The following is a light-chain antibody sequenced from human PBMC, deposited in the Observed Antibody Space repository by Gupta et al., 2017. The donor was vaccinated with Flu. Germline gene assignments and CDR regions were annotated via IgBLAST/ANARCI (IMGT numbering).Light chain of an antibody. CDR3: HQDNNWPDT. Sequence: EIVMTQSPGTLSVSPGERATLSCRASQSITSNLAWYQQKPGQAPRLLVYDASTRATGVPARFRGNGSGTEFTLTISSLQSEDFAVYYCHQDNNWPDTFGGGTKVDIK. CDR1: QSITSN. CDR2: DAS. J-gene: IGKJ4*01. V-gene: IGKV3-15*01.